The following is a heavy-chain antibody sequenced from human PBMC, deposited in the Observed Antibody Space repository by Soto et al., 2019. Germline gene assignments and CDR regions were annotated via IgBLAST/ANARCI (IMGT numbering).Heavy chain of an antibody. CDR1: GYRFPSYW. D-gene: IGHD3-10*01. J-gene: IGHJ6*02. V-gene: IGHV3-33*01. CDR3: AREVTPVWFGNYYYDGMDV. Sequence: SLKISLKGCGYRFPSYWIGWVRQAPGNGLEWVAVIWYDGSNKYYADSVKGRFTISRDNSKNTLYLQMNSLRAEDTAVYYCAREVTPVWFGNYYYDGMDVWGQGTTVTGSS. CDR2: IWYDGSNK.